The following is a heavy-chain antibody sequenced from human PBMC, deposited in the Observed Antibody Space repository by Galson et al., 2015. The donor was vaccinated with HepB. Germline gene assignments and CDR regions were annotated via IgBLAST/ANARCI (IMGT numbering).Heavy chain of an antibody. CDR1: GGSISSGDYY. J-gene: IGHJ4*02. CDR2: IYYSGST. D-gene: IGHD3-10*01. V-gene: IGHV4-31*03. Sequence: SLTCTVSGGSISSGDYYWSWIRQHPGKGLEWIGYIYYSGSTYYNSSLKSRVTISVDTSKNQFSLKLSSVTAADTAVYYCARVEDPEGSGSYSDYWGQGTLVTVSS. CDR3: ARVEDPEGSGSYSDY.